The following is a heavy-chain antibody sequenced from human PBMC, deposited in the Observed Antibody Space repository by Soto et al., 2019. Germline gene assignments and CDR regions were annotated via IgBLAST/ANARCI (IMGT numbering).Heavy chain of an antibody. Sequence: QVQLVQSGAELKRPGASVKVSCKASGYTFTGHYIHWVRQAPGQGPEWMGWINPNSGATKFGQKFQDRVTLTRDTSISTVYMALTRLTADDTAVYFCARAGNAFCNTEGCPHYYGMDVWGQGTTVVVS. CDR1: GYTFTGHY. J-gene: IGHJ6*02. CDR2: INPNSGAT. CDR3: ARAGNAFCNTEGCPHYYGMDV. V-gene: IGHV1-2*02. D-gene: IGHD2-15*01.